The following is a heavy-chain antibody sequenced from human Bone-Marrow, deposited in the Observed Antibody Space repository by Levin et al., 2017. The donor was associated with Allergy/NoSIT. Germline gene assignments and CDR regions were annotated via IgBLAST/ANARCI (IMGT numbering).Heavy chain of an antibody. D-gene: IGHD2/OR15-2a*01. CDR1: GITFNRYA. Sequence: GGSLRLSCEVSGITFNRYAMSWVRQAPGKGLEWVSTLSGTGERAYYADAVKGRFTVSRDDSKNTMELNSLRVEDTAVYYCAKGLSMRYFFDPWGRGTLVTVSS. V-gene: IGHV3-23*01. CDR2: LSGTGERA. CDR3: AKGLSMRYFFDP. J-gene: IGHJ2*01.